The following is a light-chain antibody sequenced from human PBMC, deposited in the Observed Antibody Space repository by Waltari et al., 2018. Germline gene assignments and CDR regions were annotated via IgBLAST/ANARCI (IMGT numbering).Light chain of an antibody. CDR3: QQYKNWPLT. CDR2: GAS. V-gene: IGKV3-15*01. J-gene: IGKJ4*01. CDR1: QSVSPN. Sequence: EIVLTQSPATLSVSPGETATLSCRASQSVSPNLAWYQQKPGQTPRLLIPGASTRATGIPARFSGSWSGTEFTLTISSLQSEDFAVYYCQQYKNWPLTFGGGTKVEI.